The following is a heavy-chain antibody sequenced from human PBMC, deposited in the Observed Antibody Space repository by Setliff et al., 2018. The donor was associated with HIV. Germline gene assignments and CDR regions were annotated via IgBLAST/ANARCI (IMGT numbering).Heavy chain of an antibody. CDR2: IIPVFGTA. Sequence: SVKVSCKTSGYTFISYGISWVRQAPGQGLEWMGWIIPVFGTADYAQKLEGRVTITADESTSTAYMELSGLSSEDTAVYYCARAAYYDSRDFSDYYYMDVWGTG. J-gene: IGHJ6*03. D-gene: IGHD3-22*01. V-gene: IGHV1-69*13. CDR1: GYTFISYG. CDR3: ARAAYYDSRDFSDYYYMDV.